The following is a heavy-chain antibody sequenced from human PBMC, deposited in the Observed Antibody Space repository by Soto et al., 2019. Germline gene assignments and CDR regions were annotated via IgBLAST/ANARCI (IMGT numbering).Heavy chain of an antibody. CDR1: GGSISSYY. J-gene: IGHJ3*02. CDR2: IYYSGST. D-gene: IGHD3-10*01. CDR3: ARDTGIDAFDI. V-gene: IGHV4-59*01. Sequence: SETLSLTCTVSGGSISSYYWSWIRQPPGKGLEWIGYIYYSGSTNYNPSLKSRVTISVDTSKNQFSLKLSSVTAADTAVYYCARDTGIDAFDIWGQGTMVTVSS.